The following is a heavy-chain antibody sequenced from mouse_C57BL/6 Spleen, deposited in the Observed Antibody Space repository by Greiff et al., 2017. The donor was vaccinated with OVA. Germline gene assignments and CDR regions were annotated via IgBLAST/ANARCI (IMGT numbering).Heavy chain of an antibody. CDR2: IDPSDSYT. Sequence: QVQLQQPGAELVKPGASVKLSCKASGYTFTSYWMQWVKQRPGQGLEWIGEIDPSDSYTNYNQKFKGKATLTVDTSSSTAYMQLSSLTSEDSAVYYCASRYYYGSSYGFAYWGQGTLVTVSA. CDR1: GYTFTSYW. CDR3: ASRYYYGSSYGFAY. V-gene: IGHV1-50*01. J-gene: IGHJ3*01. D-gene: IGHD1-1*01.